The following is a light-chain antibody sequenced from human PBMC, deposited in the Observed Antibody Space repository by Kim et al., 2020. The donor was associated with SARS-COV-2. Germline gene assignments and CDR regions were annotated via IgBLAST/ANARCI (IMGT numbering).Light chain of an antibody. CDR2: GAS. CDR3: QQYNKWHRT. V-gene: IGKV3-15*01. J-gene: IGKJ1*01. Sequence: EIVMTQSPATLSVSPGERATLSCRASQSVSSNLAWYQQKTGQAPRRLIYGASTTATGIPARFSGSGSWTEFTLTISSLQSEDFAVYYCQQYNKWHRTFGQGTKVDI. CDR1: QSVSSN.